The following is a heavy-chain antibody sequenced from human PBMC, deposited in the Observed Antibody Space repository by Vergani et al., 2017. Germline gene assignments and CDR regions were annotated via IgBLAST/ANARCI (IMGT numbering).Heavy chain of an antibody. Sequence: QVQLQQWGGGLFKPSETLSLTCVVNGGSFTSYHWTWIRQSPGEGLEWVGDIDHTGRPDYNPSLKSRLTMSVDKSRNQFSLTLNSVTATDTAIYFRARVNTETNGHLYYYYYMDVWGQGTAVTVS. CDR2: IDHTGRP. V-gene: IGHV4-34*01. J-gene: IGHJ6*03. CDR1: GGSFTSYH. CDR3: ARVNTETNGHLYYYYYMDV. D-gene: IGHD4-11*01.